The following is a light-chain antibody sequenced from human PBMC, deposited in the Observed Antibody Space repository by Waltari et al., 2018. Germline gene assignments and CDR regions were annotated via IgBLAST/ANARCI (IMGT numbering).Light chain of an antibody. CDR3: SAYTSIKTPYVV. CDR1: TRDVGRYNY. Sequence: QSALTQPASVSGSPGQSITISCTGTTRDVGRYNYVSWYQCHPGKAPEPIIYEVTNRPSAVSARFSGSNSGHTASLSISGLQPEDEADYYCSAYTSIKTPYVVFGGGTKVTVL. CDR2: EVT. J-gene: IGLJ2*01. V-gene: IGLV2-14*01.